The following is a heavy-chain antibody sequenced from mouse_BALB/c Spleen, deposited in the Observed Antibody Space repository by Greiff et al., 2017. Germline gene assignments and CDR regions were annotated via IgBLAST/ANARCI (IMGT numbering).Heavy chain of an antibody. CDR1: GYTFSSYW. D-gene: IGHD1-1*01. J-gene: IGHJ4*01. CDR3: ASYYGSSPAYYYAMDY. CDR2: ILPGSGST. V-gene: IGHV1-9*01. Sequence: VQLQQSGAELMKPGASVKISCKATGYTFSSYWIEWVKQRPGHGLEWIGEILPGSGSTNYNEKFKGKATFTADTSSNTAYMQLSSLTSEDSAVYYCASYYGSSPAYYYAMDYWGQGTSVTVSS.